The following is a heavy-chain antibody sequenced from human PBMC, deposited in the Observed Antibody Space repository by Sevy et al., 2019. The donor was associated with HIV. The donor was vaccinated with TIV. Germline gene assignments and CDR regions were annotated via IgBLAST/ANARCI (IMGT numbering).Heavy chain of an antibody. J-gene: IGHJ4*02. CDR3: ATDSVRLKGRYYDSSGYYLHY. D-gene: IGHD3-22*01. Sequence: ASVKVSCKVSGYIFTELSMHWVRQAPGKGLEWMGGFDPEDGETIYAQKFQGRVTMTEDTSTDTAYMDLSRLISEGTAAYYCATDSVRLKGRYYDSSGYYLHYWGQGTLVTVSS. V-gene: IGHV1-24*01. CDR2: FDPEDGET. CDR1: GYIFTELS.